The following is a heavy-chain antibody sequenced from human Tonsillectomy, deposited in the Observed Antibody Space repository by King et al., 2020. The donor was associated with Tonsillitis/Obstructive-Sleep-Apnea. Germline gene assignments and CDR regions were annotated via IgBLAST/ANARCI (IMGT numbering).Heavy chain of an antibody. CDR3: ARVGYPPRGWFDP. CDR2: ISGYDGHT. Sequence: VQLVQSGAEVKTPGASVKVSCKASGYTFTSYGITWVRQAPGQGLEWMGWISGYDGHTNYAQKVQGRVTMTTDTSTSTAYMELRGLRSDDTAVYYCARVGYPPRGWFDPWGQGTLVTVSS. V-gene: IGHV1-18*01. CDR1: GYTFTSYG. J-gene: IGHJ5*02. D-gene: IGHD2-15*01.